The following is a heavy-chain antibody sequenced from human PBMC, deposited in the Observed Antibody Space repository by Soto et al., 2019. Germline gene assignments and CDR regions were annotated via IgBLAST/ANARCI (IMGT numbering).Heavy chain of an antibody. J-gene: IGHJ6*02. D-gene: IGHD2-15*01. CDR1: GGTFSSYA. V-gene: IGHV1-69*01. CDR3: ARGGWKTGGSGYGECTYYYYGMDV. CDR2: IIPIFGTA. Sequence: QVQLVQSGAEVKKPGSSVKVSCKASGGTFSSYAISWVRQAPGQGLEWMGGIIPIFGTANYAQKFQGRVTITADESTSTADMELSSLRSEDTAVYYCARGGWKTGGSGYGECTYYYYGMDVWGQGTTVTVSS.